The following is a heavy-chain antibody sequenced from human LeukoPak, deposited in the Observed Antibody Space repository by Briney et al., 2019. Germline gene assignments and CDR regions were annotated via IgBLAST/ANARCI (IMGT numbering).Heavy chain of an antibody. CDR2: ISGSGDNT. D-gene: IGHD6-19*01. CDR3: AKNGYSSGWYRGDYFDY. V-gene: IGHV3-23*01. CDR1: GFTFRSYA. Sequence: PAGGSLRLSCAASGFTFRSYAMSWVRQAPGKGLEWVSGISGSGDNTYYADSVKGRFTISRDNSKNTLYLQMNSLGAEDTAVYYCAKNGYSSGWYRGDYFDYWGQGTLVTVPS. J-gene: IGHJ4*02.